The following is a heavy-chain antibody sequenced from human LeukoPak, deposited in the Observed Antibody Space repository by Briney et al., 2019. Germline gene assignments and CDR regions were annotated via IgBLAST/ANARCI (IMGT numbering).Heavy chain of an antibody. CDR2: IFPGDSDT. V-gene: IGHV5-51*01. CDR1: GYRFTSNW. Sequence: PGESLKISCKAYGYRFTSNWIGWVRQMPGKGLEWMGIIFPGDSDTRYSPSFQGQITISVDESISTAYLQWSSLKASDIAIYYCARRRVGSGSYYNVGGYYFDNWGQGTLVTVSS. J-gene: IGHJ4*02. CDR3: ARRRVGSGSYYNVGGYYFDN. D-gene: IGHD3-10*01.